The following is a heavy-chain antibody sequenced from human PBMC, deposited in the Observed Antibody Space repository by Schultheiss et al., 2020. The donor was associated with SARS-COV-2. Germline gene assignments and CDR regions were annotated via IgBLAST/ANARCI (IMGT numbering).Heavy chain of an antibody. J-gene: IGHJ4*02. CDR3: AKTVLRFLEPFDY. V-gene: IGHV4-61*01. Sequence: SQTLSLTCTVSGGSVTSASDHWSWIRQPPGKGLEWIGYIYHSGNIKYSSSLKSRVSISVDTSKNQVSLKVRSVTAADTAVYYCAKTVLRFLEPFDYWGQGTLVTVSS. CDR2: IYHSGNI. CDR1: GGSVTSASDH. D-gene: IGHD3-3*01.